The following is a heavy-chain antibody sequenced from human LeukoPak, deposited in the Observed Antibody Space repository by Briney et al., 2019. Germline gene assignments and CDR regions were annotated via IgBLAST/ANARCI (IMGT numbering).Heavy chain of an antibody. J-gene: IGHJ4*02. CDR3: ARVKWDVAVVATEDY. V-gene: IGHV3-7*01. CDR1: GFTFSTYW. D-gene: IGHD2-15*01. CDR2: INEDGREV. Sequence: PGGSLRLSCAASGFTFSTYWMTWVRQAPGKGLEWVANINEDGREVYYVDSVKGRFTISRDNAKNSLYLQMNSLRAEDTAVYYCARVKWDVAVVATEDYCGQGTLVNDSS.